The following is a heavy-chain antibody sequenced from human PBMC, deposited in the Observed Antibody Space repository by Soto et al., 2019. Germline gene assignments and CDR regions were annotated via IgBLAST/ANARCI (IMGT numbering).Heavy chain of an antibody. CDR2: IGGSGDWT. CDR1: GFTFSNYS. Sequence: GGSLRLSCAASGFTFSNYSMSWVRPAPGKGLEWVSAIGGSGDWTYYADSVKGRFTISRDNSKNTLYLQMNSLKTEDTAVYYCSHGYYQYFNSWGQGTLVTVSS. D-gene: IGHD5-18*01. J-gene: IGHJ4*02. CDR3: SHGYYQYFNS. V-gene: IGHV3-23*01.